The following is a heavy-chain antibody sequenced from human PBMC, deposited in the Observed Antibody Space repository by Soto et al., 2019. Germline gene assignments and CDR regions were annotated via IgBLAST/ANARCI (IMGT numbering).Heavy chain of an antibody. V-gene: IGHV4-30-4*01. Sequence: SETLSLTCTVSGGSISSSSYYWSWIRQPPGKGLEWIGYIYYSGTTYYNPSLKSRLTISVDTSKNHFSLRLTSVTAADTAVYYCARDLWVEPELYYYGMDVWGQGTTVTVSS. CDR1: GGSISSSSYY. CDR2: IYYSGTT. J-gene: IGHJ6*02. CDR3: ARDLWVEPELYYYGMDV. D-gene: IGHD1-1*01.